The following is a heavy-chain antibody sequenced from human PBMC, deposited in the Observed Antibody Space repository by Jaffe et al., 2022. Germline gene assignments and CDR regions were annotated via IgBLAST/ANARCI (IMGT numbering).Heavy chain of an antibody. CDR2: IYYSGST. CDR1: GGSISSSSYY. D-gene: IGHD3-3*01. J-gene: IGHJ5*02. Sequence: QLQLQESGPGLVKPSETLSLTCTVSGGSISSSSYYWGWIRQPPGKGLEWIGSIYYSGSTYYNPSLKSRVTISVDTSKNQFSLKLSSVTAADTAVYYCARHERSTTYYDFWSWSGINWFDPWGQGTLVTVSS. CDR3: ARHERSTTYYDFWSWSGINWFDP. V-gene: IGHV4-39*01.